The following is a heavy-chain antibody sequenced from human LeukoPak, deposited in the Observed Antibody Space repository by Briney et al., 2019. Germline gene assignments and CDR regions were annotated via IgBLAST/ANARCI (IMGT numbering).Heavy chain of an antibody. D-gene: IGHD3-16*02. Sequence: HGESLKISCKGSGYSFTSYWIGWVRQMPGKGLEWMGIIYPGDSDTRYSPSFQGQVTISADKSISTAYLQWSSLKASDTAMYYCARSGPRGEMYYDYVWGSYRYVFDYWGQGTLVTVSS. V-gene: IGHV5-51*01. CDR1: GYSFTSYW. CDR2: IYPGDSDT. J-gene: IGHJ4*02. CDR3: ARSGPRGEMYYDYVWGSYRYVFDY.